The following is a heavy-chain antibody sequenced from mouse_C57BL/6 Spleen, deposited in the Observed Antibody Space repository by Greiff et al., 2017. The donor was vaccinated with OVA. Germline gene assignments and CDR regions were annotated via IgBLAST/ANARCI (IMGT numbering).Heavy chain of an antibody. CDR3: ARPYYYGSSYFAY. CDR1: GYTFTSYW. V-gene: IGHV1-69*01. J-gene: IGHJ3*01. CDR2: IDPSDSYT. D-gene: IGHD1-1*01. Sequence: VQLQQPGAELVMPGASVKLSCKASGYTFTSYWMHWVKQRPGQGLEWIGEIDPSDSYTNYNQKFKGKSTLTVDKSSSTAYMQLSSLTSEDSAVYYCARPYYYGSSYFAYGGQGTLVTVSA.